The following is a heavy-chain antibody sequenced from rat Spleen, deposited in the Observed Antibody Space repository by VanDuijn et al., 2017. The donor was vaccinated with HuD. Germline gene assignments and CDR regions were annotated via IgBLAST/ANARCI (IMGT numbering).Heavy chain of an antibody. CDR2: ISTGGGNT. J-gene: IGHJ1*01. D-gene: IGHD2-2*01. Sequence: EVRLVESGGGLVQPGRSLKLSCAASGFTFTNYGMAWVRQAPTKGLEWVASISTGGGNTYYRDSVKGRFTISRDNAKNTLFLQMDNLRSEDTATYYCARAGYLRDWYFDFWGPGTMVTVSS. V-gene: IGHV5S13*01. CDR3: ARAGYLRDWYFDF. CDR1: GFTFTNYG.